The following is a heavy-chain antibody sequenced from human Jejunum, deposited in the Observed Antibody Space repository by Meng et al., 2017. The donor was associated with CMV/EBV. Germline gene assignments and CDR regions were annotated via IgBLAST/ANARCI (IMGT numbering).Heavy chain of an antibody. CDR1: GDTFTSHD. CDR3: AREGLREAYFDY. D-gene: IGHD4-17*01. Sequence: ASGDTFTSHDINWVRQATGQGLEWMGWMNPNSGMTGYAQKFQGRITMTRNTSISTAYMELSNLRSEDTAVYYCAREGLREAYFDYWGQGTLVTVSS. J-gene: IGHJ4*02. V-gene: IGHV1-8*01. CDR2: MNPNSGMT.